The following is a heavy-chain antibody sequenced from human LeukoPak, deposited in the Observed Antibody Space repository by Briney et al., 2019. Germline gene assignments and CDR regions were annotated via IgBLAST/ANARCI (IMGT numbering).Heavy chain of an antibody. D-gene: IGHD3-9*01. J-gene: IGHJ4*02. V-gene: IGHV4-39*01. CDR1: GGSISSSGYY. Sequence: SETLSLTCTVSGGSISSSGYYWGWIRQPPGKGLEWIGSIYYSGSTYYNPSLKSRVTISVDTSKNQFSLKLSSVTAADTAVYYCARLVLLTYYDILTGSGEFDYWGQGTLVTVSS. CDR2: IYYSGST. CDR3: ARLVLLTYYDILTGSGEFDY.